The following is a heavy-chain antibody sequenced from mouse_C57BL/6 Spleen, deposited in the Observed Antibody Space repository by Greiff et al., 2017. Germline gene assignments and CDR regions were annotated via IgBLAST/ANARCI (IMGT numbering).Heavy chain of an antibody. V-gene: IGHV1-9*01. J-gene: IGHJ2*01. CDR3: ARRGITTVVDY. D-gene: IGHD1-1*01. CDR1: GYTFTGYW. Sequence: VQLQQSGAELVKPGASVKLSCKATGYTFTGYWMEWVKQSPGHGLEWIGEILPGSGSTNYDEKFKGKATFTADTSSNTAYMQLSSLTTEVSAIYYSARRGITTVVDYWGQGTTLTVSS. CDR2: ILPGSGST.